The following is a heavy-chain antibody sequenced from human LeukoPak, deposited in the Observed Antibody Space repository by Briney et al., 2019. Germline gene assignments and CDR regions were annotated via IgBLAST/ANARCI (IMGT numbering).Heavy chain of an antibody. CDR3: ANTILTGAL. CDR1: GFTLSSYS. V-gene: IGHV3-21*01. D-gene: IGHD2-2*02. CDR2: ISSSSSHI. Sequence: GGSLGLSCAVSGFTLSSYSMNWVRQAPGKGLEWVSSISSSSSHIYYADSVKGRFTISRDNAKNSLYLQMNSLRAEDTAVYYCANTILTGALWGQGTLVTVSS. J-gene: IGHJ4*02.